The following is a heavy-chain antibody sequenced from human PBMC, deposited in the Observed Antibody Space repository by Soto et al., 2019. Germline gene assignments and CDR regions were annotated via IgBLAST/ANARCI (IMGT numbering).Heavy chain of an antibody. J-gene: IGHJ4*02. CDR3: ARELGSDTFDD. CDR2: IYSGGST. CDR1: GFTVSSNY. V-gene: IGHV3-66*01. Sequence: PGGSLRLSCAASGFTVSSNYMSWVRQAPGKGLEWVSVIYSGGSTYYADSVKGRFTISRDNSKNTLYLQMNSLRAEDTAVYYCARELGSDTFDDWGQGTLVTVSS. D-gene: IGHD3-22*01.